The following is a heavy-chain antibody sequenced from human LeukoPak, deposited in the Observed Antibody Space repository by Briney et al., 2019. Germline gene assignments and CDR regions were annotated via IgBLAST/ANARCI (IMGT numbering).Heavy chain of an antibody. J-gene: IGHJ4*02. D-gene: IGHD6-19*01. CDR1: GGSISSYY. V-gene: IGHV4-59*08. CDR3: ARLVSGWYYFDY. CDR2: IYYSGST. Sequence: SETLSLTCTVSGGSISSYYWSWIRQPPGKGLEWIGYIYYSGSTNYNPSLKRRVTISVDTSKNQFSLKLSSVTAADTAVYYCARLVSGWYYFDYWGQGTLVTVSS.